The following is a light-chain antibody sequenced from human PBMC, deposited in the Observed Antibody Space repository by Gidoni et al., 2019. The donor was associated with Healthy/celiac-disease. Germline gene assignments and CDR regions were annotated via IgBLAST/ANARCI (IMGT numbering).Light chain of an antibody. CDR2: DAS. V-gene: IGKV1-33*01. J-gene: IGKJ5*01. CDR1: QDISNY. Sequence: DIQMTQSPSSLSASVGDRVTITCQASQDISNYLNWYQQKPGKAPKLLIYDASNLETGVPSRFSGSGSGTDFTFTISCLQPEDIATYYCQQYDNLPSDTFGQGTRLEIK. CDR3: QQYDNLPSDT.